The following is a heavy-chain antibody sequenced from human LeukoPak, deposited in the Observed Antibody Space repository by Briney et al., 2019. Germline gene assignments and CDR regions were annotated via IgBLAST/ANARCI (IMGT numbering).Heavy chain of an antibody. J-gene: IGHJ6*03. CDR1: GGTFSSYA. Sequence: ASVKVSCKASGGTFSSYAISWVRQAPGQGLEWMGGIIPIFGTANYAQKFQGRVTITTDESTSTAYMELSSLRSEDTAVYYCARGVPVPYCYYYMDVWGKGTTVTVSS. V-gene: IGHV1-69*05. D-gene: IGHD2-2*01. CDR3: ARGVPVPYCYYYMDV. CDR2: IIPIFGTA.